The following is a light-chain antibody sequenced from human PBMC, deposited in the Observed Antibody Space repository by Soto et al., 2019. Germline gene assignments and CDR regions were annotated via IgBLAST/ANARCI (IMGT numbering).Light chain of an antibody. CDR2: DAS. CDR1: QSISSH. V-gene: IGKV3-11*01. CDR3: QQRSDWPLT. Sequence: EIVLTQSPATLSLSPGERATLSCRASQSISSHLAWYQQKPGQPPRLLMYDASSRATGIPARFSGSGSGTDFTLTISSLEPEDCAVYYCQQRSDWPLTCGGGTKVEI. J-gene: IGKJ4*01.